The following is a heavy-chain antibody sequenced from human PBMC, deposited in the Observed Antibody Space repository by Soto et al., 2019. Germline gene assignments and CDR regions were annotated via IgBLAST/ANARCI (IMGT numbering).Heavy chain of an antibody. V-gene: IGHV4-30-4*01. D-gene: IGHD3-10*01. CDR1: GGSISSGDYY. CDR2: IYYSGST. J-gene: IGHJ5*02. CDR3: ARVRTYGYNWFDP. Sequence: QVQLQESGPGLVKPSQTLSLTCTVSGGSISSGDYYWSWIRQPPGKGLAWIGYIYYSGSTYYNPSLKSRVTISVDTSKNQFSLKLSSVTAADTAVYYCARVRTYGYNWFDPWGQGTLVTVSS.